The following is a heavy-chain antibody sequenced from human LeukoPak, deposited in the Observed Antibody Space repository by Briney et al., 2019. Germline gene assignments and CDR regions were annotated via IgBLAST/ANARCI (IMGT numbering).Heavy chain of an antibody. J-gene: IGHJ4*02. D-gene: IGHD1-26*01. CDR1: GFTFSSYW. CDR2: IKQDGSEK. Sequence: GGSLRLSCAASGFTFSSYWMSWVRQAPGKGLEWVANIKQDGSEKYYVDSVKGRFTISRDNAKNSMYLQMNSLRAEDTAVYYCGRDWYRGNYRIDDNWGQGTLVTVSS. CDR3: GRDWYRGNYRIDDN. V-gene: IGHV3-7*01.